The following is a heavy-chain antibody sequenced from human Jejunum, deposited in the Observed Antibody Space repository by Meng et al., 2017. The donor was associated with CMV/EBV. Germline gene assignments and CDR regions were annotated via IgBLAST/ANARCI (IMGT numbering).Heavy chain of an antibody. J-gene: IGHJ1*01. Sequence: CTVSGGSIRSSRPYWGWIRQPPGKGLEWIGNIYHSGNTYYNPSLKSRVIISVDMSKSQFSLRLSSVTAADTAVYYCARDDSGIFRHWGQGTLVTVSS. CDR1: GGSIRSSRPY. D-gene: IGHD3-10*01. V-gene: IGHV4-39*07. CDR2: IYHSGNT. CDR3: ARDDSGIFRH.